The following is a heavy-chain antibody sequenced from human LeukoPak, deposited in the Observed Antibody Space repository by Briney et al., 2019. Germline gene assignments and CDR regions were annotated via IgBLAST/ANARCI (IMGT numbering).Heavy chain of an antibody. Sequence: PGGSLRLSCAASGFTFSSYSMNWVRQAPGKGLEWVSYISSSSSTIYYADSVKGRFTISRDNAKNSLYLQMNSLRAKDTAVYYCARDHDYDSSGYYYSWGQGTLVTVSS. CDR2: ISSSSSTI. D-gene: IGHD3-22*01. CDR3: ARDHDYDSSGYYYS. CDR1: GFTFSSYS. V-gene: IGHV3-48*01. J-gene: IGHJ4*02.